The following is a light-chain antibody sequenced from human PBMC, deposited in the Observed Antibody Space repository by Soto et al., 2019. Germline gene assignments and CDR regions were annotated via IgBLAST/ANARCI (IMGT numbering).Light chain of an antibody. CDR2: RNN. J-gene: IGLJ3*02. CDR1: SSNIGSNY. V-gene: IGLV1-47*01. Sequence: QSVLTQPPSASGTPGQRVTISCSGSSSNIGSNYVYWYQQLPGTAPKLLIYRNNQRPSGVPDRFSGPKSGTSASLAISGLRSEDEADYYCAAWDDSLSGLWVFGGGTKVTVL. CDR3: AAWDDSLSGLWV.